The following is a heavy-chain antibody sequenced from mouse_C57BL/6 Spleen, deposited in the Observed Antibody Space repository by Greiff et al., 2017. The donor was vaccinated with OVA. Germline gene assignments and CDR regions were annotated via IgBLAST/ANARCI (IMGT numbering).Heavy chain of an antibody. Sequence: VQLQQPGAELVKPGASVKLSCKASGYTFTSYWMHWVKQRPGQGLEWIGMIHPNSGSTNYNEKFKSKATLTVDKSSSTAYMQLSSLTSEDAAVYYCAREVDWDYFDYWGQGTTLTVSS. D-gene: IGHD4-1*01. CDR3: AREVDWDYFDY. CDR1: GYTFTSYW. J-gene: IGHJ2*01. CDR2: IHPNSGST. V-gene: IGHV1-64*01.